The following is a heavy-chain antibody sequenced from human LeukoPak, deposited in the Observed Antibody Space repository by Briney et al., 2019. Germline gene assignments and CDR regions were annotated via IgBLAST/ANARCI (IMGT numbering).Heavy chain of an antibody. J-gene: IGHJ4*02. CDR2: ISYDGSNK. CDR3: ARGKRLFDY. CDR1: GFTFSSYA. Sequence: GGSLRLSCAASGFTFSSYAMHWVRQAPGKGLEWVAVISYDGSNKYYADSVKGRFTISRDNSKNTLYLQMNSLRAEDTAVYYCARGKRLFDYWGQGTLVTVSS. V-gene: IGHV3-30-3*01.